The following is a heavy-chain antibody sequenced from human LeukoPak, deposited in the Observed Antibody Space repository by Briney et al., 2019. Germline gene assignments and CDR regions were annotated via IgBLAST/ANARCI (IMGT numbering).Heavy chain of an antibody. V-gene: IGHV3-23*01. D-gene: IGHD3-10*01. CDR3: ARIVRGVIHPCDH. CDR1: GFTFSNYA. Sequence: VQPGGSLRLSCAASGFTFSNYAMSWVRQAPGKGLEWVSAIRNSGSVTYFADSWKGRFTLSRDTSKNTLFLQMNRLRADDTAVYYCARIVRGVIHPCDHWGPGTLVTVSS. CDR2: IRNSGSVT. J-gene: IGHJ4*02.